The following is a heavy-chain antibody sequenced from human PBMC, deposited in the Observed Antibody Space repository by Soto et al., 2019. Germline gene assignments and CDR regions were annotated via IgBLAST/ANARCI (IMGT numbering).Heavy chain of an antibody. CDR2: IYPGDSDT. V-gene: IGHV5-51*01. D-gene: IGHD3-9*01. Sequence: PGESLKISCKGSGYSFTSYWIGWVRQMPGKGLEWMGIIYPGDSDTRYSPSFQGQVTISADKSISTAYLQWSSLKASDTAMYYCARQFLTYYDILTGYENFDYWGQGTLVTVSS. CDR3: ARQFLTYYDILTGYENFDY. J-gene: IGHJ4*02. CDR1: GYSFTSYW.